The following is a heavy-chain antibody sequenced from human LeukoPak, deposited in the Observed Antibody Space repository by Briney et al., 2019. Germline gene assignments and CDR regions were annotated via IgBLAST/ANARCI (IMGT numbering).Heavy chain of an antibody. D-gene: IGHD3-22*01. CDR1: GGSFSGYY. Sequence: NPSETLSLTCAVYGGSFSGYYWSWIRQPPGKGLEWIGEINHSGSTYYNPSLKSRVTISVDTSKNQFSLKLSSVTAADTAVYYCARAGHYYDSSGYYPGDAFDIWGQGTMVTVSS. V-gene: IGHV4-34*01. CDR2: INHSGST. J-gene: IGHJ3*02. CDR3: ARAGHYYDSSGYYPGDAFDI.